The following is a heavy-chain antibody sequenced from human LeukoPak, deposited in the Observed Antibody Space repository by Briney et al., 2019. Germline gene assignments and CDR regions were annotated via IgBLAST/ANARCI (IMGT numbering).Heavy chain of an antibody. D-gene: IGHD6-19*01. CDR2: INPNSGGT. CDR3: ARGVAVAGTSLSY. CDR1: GYTFTGYY. Sequence: EASEKVSCKASGYTFTGYYMHWVRQAPGQGLEWMGWINPNSGGTYYAQKFQGRVTMTRDTSISTAYMELSRLRSDDTAVYYCARGVAVAGTSLSYWGQGTLVTVSS. V-gene: IGHV1-2*02. J-gene: IGHJ4*02.